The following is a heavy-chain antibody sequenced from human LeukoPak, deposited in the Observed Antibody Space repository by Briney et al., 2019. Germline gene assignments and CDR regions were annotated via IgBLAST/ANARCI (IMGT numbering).Heavy chain of an antibody. J-gene: IGHJ4*02. V-gene: IGHV3-9*01. Sequence: GGSLRLSCAVSGFTFDDYAMHWVRQVPGKGLEWVSGINWNSDSIGYADSVKGRFTTSRDNAKNSLYLQMNSLRAEDTAVYYCARDQNYGDYEIDYWGQGTLVTVSS. D-gene: IGHD4-17*01. CDR3: ARDQNYGDYEIDY. CDR1: GFTFDDYA. CDR2: INWNSDSI.